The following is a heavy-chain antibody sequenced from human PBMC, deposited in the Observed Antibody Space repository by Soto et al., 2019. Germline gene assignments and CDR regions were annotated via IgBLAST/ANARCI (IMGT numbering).Heavy chain of an antibody. CDR3: ARLFRDPIDY. V-gene: IGHV5-10-1*01. Sequence: GESLKISCKGSEYSFTNYRIRWVRQMPGKGLEWMGRIDPSDSYTNYSPSFQGHVTISADKSISTAYLQWSSLKASDTAMYYCARLFRDPIDYWGQGTLVTVSS. CDR2: IDPSDSYT. J-gene: IGHJ4*02. D-gene: IGHD2-21*01. CDR1: EYSFTNYR.